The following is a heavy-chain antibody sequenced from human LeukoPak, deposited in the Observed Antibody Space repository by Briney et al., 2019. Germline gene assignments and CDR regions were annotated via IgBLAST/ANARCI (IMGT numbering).Heavy chain of an antibody. V-gene: IGHV1-18*01. CDR1: GYTFTSYG. D-gene: IGHD2-2*03. J-gene: IGHJ4*02. Sequence: ASVKVSCKASGYTFTSYGISWVRQAPGQGLEWMGWISAYNGNTNYAQKLQGGVTMTTDTSTSTAYMELRSLRSDDTAVYYCARDSGPGVDIVVVPANYWGQGTLVTVSS. CDR2: ISAYNGNT. CDR3: ARDSGPGVDIVVVPANY.